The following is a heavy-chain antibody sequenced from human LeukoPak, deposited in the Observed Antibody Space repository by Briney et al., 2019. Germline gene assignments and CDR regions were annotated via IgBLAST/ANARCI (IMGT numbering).Heavy chain of an antibody. CDR3: ANTHCDSSPIVWNF. J-gene: IGHJ4*02. D-gene: IGHD6-6*01. Sequence: GSLRLSFIASGFTFRNYGMSWVRQAPGKGLEWVSGLSDAGVRIFYSDSVKGRFTISRDNSKNTLYLQMDSLRAEDTAVYYCANTHCDSSPIVWNFWGQGTLVTVSS. CDR1: GFTFRNYG. V-gene: IGHV3-23*01. CDR2: LSDAGVRI.